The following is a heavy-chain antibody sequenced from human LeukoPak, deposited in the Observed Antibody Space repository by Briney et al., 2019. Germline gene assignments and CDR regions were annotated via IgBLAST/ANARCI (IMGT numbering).Heavy chain of an antibody. Sequence: PGGSLRLSCVASGFTVSSNYMTWVRQAPGKGLQWVSVIYSGGGTTYYADSVKGRFTISRDDSKNTLYLQMNSLRAEDTAVYYCALGTDSSGYRALDYWGQGTLDTVSS. J-gene: IGHJ4*02. CDR2: IYSGGGTT. CDR3: ALGTDSSGYRALDY. D-gene: IGHD3-22*01. V-gene: IGHV3-66*01. CDR1: GFTVSSNY.